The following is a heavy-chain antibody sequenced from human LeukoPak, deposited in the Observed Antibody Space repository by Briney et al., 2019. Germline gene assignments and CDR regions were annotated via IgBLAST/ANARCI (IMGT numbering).Heavy chain of an antibody. J-gene: IGHJ4*02. CDR2: IHPADSET. D-gene: IGHD3-10*01. CDR1: GDSFTDYW. V-gene: IGHV5-51*01. CDR3: ARRHYFGWGGGDY. Sequence: GESLKISCKDFGDSFTDYWIGWVRQMPGKGLEWMGIIHPADSETLYSPSFQGQVTISADVSITTFYLQWSSLKASDTAIYYCARRHYFGWGGGDYWGQGTLVTVSS.